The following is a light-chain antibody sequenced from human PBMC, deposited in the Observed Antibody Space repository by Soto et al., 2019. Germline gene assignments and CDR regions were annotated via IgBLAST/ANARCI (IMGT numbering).Light chain of an antibody. CDR2: VNN. V-gene: IGLV1-40*01. CDR1: SSSIGAGYH. CDR3: QSYDDSLSTYV. J-gene: IGLJ1*01. Sequence: QSALTQPPSVSGAPGQRVTISCTGSSSSIGAGYHVHWYQQLPGAAPKLLISVNNNRPSGVPDRFSGSRSGTSASLAIAGLQAEDEAEYYCQSYDDSLSTYVFGTGTKVTVL.